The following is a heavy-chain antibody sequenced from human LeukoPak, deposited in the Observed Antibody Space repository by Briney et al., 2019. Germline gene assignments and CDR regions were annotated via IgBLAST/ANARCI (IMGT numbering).Heavy chain of an antibody. Sequence: SGGSLRLSCEASGFIFDDYAMHWVRQAPGKGLVWVSRINSDGSSTSYADSVKGRFTISRDNAKNTLYLQMNSLRAEDTAVYYCPRDRLDYHSDPIDYWGQGTLVTVSS. J-gene: IGHJ4*02. CDR1: GFIFDDYA. CDR3: PRDRLDYHSDPIDY. CDR2: INSDGSST. D-gene: IGHD3-22*01. V-gene: IGHV3-74*01.